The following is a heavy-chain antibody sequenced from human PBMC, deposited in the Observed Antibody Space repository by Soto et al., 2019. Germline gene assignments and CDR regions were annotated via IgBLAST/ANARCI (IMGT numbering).Heavy chain of an antibody. V-gene: IGHV1-46*01. CDR1: GYTFISYH. Sequence: ASVKVSCKASGYTFISYHMHWVRQAPGQGLEWMGIINPSGGTTTYAQKFQGRVTMTRDTSTSTVYMELSSLRSEDTAVYFCARDRETDSGTYSGYWGQGTLVTVSS. D-gene: IGHD1-26*01. CDR2: INPSGGTT. J-gene: IGHJ4*02. CDR3: ARDRETDSGTYSGY.